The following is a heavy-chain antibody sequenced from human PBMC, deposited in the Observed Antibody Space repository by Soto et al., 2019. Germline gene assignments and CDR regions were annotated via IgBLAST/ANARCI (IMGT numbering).Heavy chain of an antibody. CDR2: IYHSGST. J-gene: IGHJ4*02. CDR1: GGSISSSNW. D-gene: IGHD3-22*01. V-gene: IGHV4-4*02. CDR3: ARWNFHYDSSGYYSPSLYYFDY. Sequence: SETLSLTCAVSGGSISSSNWWSWVRQPPGKGLEWIGEIYHSGSTNYNPSLKSRVTISVDKSKNQFSLKLSSVTAADTAVYYCARWNFHYDSSGYYSPSLYYFDYWGQGTLVTVSS.